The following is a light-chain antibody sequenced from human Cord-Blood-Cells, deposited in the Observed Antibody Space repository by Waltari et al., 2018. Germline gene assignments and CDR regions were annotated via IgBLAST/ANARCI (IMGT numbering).Light chain of an antibody. CDR2: KDS. Sequence: SYELPQPPSASVSPGQTARITCSGDALPKQYTYLYQQKPGQAPVLVIYKDSERPSGIHERFSGSSSGTTVTLTISGVQAEDEADYYCQSADSSGTYVFGTGTKVTVL. CDR3: QSADSSGTYV. CDR1: ALPKQY. V-gene: IGLV3-25*03. J-gene: IGLJ1*01.